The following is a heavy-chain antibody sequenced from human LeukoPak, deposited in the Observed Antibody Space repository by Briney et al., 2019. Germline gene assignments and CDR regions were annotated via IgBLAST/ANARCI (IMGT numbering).Heavy chain of an antibody. J-gene: IGHJ6*02. CDR1: GFTVSGNY. V-gene: IGHV3-66*02. CDR2: IYSGGST. Sequence: GGSLRLSCAASGFTVSGNYMSWVRQAPGKGLEWVSVIYSGGSTYYADSVKGRFTISRDNSKNTLCLQMNSLRAEDTAVYYCARDSRSGYYYGMDVWGQGTTVTVSS. CDR3: ARDSRSGYYYGMDV. D-gene: IGHD6-6*01.